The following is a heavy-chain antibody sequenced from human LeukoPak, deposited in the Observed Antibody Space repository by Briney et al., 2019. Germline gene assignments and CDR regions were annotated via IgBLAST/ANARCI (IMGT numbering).Heavy chain of an antibody. Sequence: ASVKVSCKASGYTFTSYYMHWVRQAPGQGLEWMGWINPNSGGTNYAQKFQGRVTMTRDTSISTAYMELSRLRSDDTAVYYCARRLYGDYGYYFDYWGQGTLVTVSS. CDR1: GYTFTSYY. D-gene: IGHD4-17*01. CDR2: INPNSGGT. J-gene: IGHJ4*02. CDR3: ARRLYGDYGYYFDY. V-gene: IGHV1-2*02.